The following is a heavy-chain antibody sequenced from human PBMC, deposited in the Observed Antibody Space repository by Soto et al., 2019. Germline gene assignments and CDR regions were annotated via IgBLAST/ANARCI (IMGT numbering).Heavy chain of an antibody. D-gene: IGHD4-4*01. Sequence: PGGSLRLSCAASGFTFSSYAMHWVRRAPGTGLEWVAVISYEGSNKYYADSVKGRFTISRDNSKNTLYLQMNSLRTEDTAVYYCARVLGGMATVPFDYWGPGALVTVSS. J-gene: IGHJ4*02. CDR3: ARVLGGMATVPFDY. CDR2: ISYEGSNK. V-gene: IGHV3-30-3*01. CDR1: GFTFSSYA.